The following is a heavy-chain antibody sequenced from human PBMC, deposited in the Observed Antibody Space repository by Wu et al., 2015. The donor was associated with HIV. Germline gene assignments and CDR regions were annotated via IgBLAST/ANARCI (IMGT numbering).Heavy chain of an antibody. D-gene: IGHD6-13*01. CDR1: GGTFSNYA. CDR2: INPSGGST. Sequence: QVQLVQSGTEVKKPGSSVKVSCKASGGTFSNYAISWVRQAPGQGLEWMGIINPSGGSTSYAQKFQGRVTMTRDTSTSTVYMELSSLRSEDTAVYYCARLGYVAAAAYYFDYWGQGTLVTVSS. J-gene: IGHJ4*02. CDR3: ARLGYVAAAAYYFDY. V-gene: IGHV1-46*01.